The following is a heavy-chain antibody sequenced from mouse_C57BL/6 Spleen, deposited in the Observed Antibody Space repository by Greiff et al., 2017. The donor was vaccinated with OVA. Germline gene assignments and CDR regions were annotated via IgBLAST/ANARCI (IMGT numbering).Heavy chain of an antibody. V-gene: IGHV1-50*01. CDR1: GYTFTSYW. J-gene: IGHJ4*01. Sequence: QVQLQQPGAELVKPGASVKLSCKASGYTFTSYWMQWVKQRPGQGLEWIGEIDPSDSYTNYNQKFKGKATLTVDTSSSTAYMQLSSLTSEDSAVYYCARWRPHYYAMDYWGQGTSVTVSS. CDR3: ARWRPHYYAMDY. CDR2: IDPSDSYT.